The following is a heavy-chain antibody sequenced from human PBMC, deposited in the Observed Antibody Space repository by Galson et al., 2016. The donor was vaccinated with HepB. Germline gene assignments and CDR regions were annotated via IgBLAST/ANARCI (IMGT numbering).Heavy chain of an antibody. CDR1: GFTFDDYA. J-gene: IGHJ6*02. V-gene: IGHV3-9*01. D-gene: IGHD4-11*01. Sequence: SLRLSCAASGFTFDDYAMHWVRQAPGMGLEWVSGISWSSGSIDYADSVKGRFTISRDNAKNSLYLQMNSLRTEDTALYYCTKDTRPRLAPRSDSICGMDVWGQGTTVTVSS. CDR2: ISWSSGSI. CDR3: TKDTRPRLAPRSDSICGMDV.